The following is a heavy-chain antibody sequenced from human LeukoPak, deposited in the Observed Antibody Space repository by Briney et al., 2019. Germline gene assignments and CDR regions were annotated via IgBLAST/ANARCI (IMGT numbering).Heavy chain of an antibody. V-gene: IGHV1-24*01. J-gene: IGHJ4*02. CDR1: GYTLSELS. CDR3: ATDRVVEPTLFDY. Sequence: ASVKDSCTVSGYTLSELSMHWVRQAPGKGLVWMGGFDPEDGETIYAQKFQGRVTMTEDTSTDTAYMELSSLRSEDTAVYYCATDRVVEPTLFDYWGQGTLVTVSS. D-gene: IGHD1-26*01. CDR2: FDPEDGET.